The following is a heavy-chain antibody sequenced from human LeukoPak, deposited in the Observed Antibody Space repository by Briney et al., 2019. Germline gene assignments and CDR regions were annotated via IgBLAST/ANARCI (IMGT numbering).Heavy chain of an antibody. D-gene: IGHD3-10*01. V-gene: IGHV3-30*18. CDR2: FSSDGRST. CDR3: AKSYYYHSGSFDY. J-gene: IGHJ4*02. Sequence: GGSLRLSCAASGFTFSTFNMHWVRQAPGKGLEWVAAFSSDGRSTFYAENVQGRFTLSRGNSKNTLSLQMNSLRAEDTAVYYCAKSYYYHSGSFDYWGQGTLVTVSS. CDR1: GFTFSTFN.